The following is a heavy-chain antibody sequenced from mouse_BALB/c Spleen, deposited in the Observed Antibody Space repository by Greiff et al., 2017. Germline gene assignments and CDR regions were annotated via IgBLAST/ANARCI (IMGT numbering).Heavy chain of an antibody. V-gene: IGHV1-20*02. J-gene: IGHJ1*01. CDR3: ARWDWYFDV. Sequence: EVQLQESGPELVKPGASVKISCKASGYSFTGYFMNWVMQSHGKSLEWIGRINPYNGDTFYNQKFKGKATLTVDKSSSTAHMERRSLAAEDSAVYYCARWDWYFDVWGAGTTVTVSS. CDR1: GYSFTGYF. CDR2: INPYNGDT.